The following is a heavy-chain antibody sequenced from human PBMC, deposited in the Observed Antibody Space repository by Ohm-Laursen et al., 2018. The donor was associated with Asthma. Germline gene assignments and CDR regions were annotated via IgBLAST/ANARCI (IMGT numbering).Heavy chain of an antibody. J-gene: IGHJ6*02. CDR1: GFTFDDYA. Sequence: SLRLSCAASGFTFDDYAMHWVRQAPGKGLEWVSGISWNSGSIGYADSVKGRFTISRDNSKNTLYLQMNSLRAEDTAVYYCARDRDSSSWGYYYYGMDVWGQGTTVTVSS. CDR3: ARDRDSSSWGYYYYGMDV. D-gene: IGHD6-13*01. CDR2: ISWNSGSI. V-gene: IGHV3-9*01.